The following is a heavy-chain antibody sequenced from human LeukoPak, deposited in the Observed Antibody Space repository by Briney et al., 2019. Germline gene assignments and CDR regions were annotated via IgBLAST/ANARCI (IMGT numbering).Heavy chain of an antibody. CDR3: AKGRLTHYDFWSGYSILPPDGVFDY. D-gene: IGHD3-3*01. CDR1: GFIYSDWW. Sequence: GGSLRLSCVASGFIYSDWWMNWVRQAPGKGLEWVSAISGSGGSTYYADSVKGRFTISRDNSKNTLYLQMNSLRAEDTAVYYCAKGRLTHYDFWSGYSILPPDGVFDYWGQGTLVTVSS. J-gene: IGHJ4*02. V-gene: IGHV3-23*01. CDR2: ISGSGGST.